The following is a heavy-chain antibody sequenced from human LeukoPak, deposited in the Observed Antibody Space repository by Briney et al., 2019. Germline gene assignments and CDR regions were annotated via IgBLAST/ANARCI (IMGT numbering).Heavy chain of an antibody. D-gene: IGHD1-26*01. Sequence: ASVKVSCKASGYTFTSYGISWVRQAPGQGLEWMGWISAYNGNTNYAQKLQGRVTMTKHTSPTTAYMQLRSLRSDPPALYYFARSPVVGATPHYYYYMDVWGKGTTVTVSS. V-gene: IGHV1-18*01. J-gene: IGHJ6*03. CDR1: GYTFTSYG. CDR3: ARSPVVGATPHYYYYMDV. CDR2: ISAYNGNT.